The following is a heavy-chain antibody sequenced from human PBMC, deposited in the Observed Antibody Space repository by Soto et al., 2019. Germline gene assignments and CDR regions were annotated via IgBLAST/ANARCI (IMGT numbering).Heavy chain of an antibody. J-gene: IGHJ4*02. CDR1: GYTFTSYG. CDR2: ISAYNGNT. V-gene: IGHV1-18*01. CDR3: ARDLGGRSFDYYGSGSYYY. Sequence: ASVKVSCKASGYTFTSYGISWVRQAPGQGLEWMGWISAYNGNTNYAQKLQGRVTMTTDTSTSTAYMELRSLRSDDTAVYYCARDLGGRSFDYYGSGSYYYWGQGTLVTVSS. D-gene: IGHD3-10*01.